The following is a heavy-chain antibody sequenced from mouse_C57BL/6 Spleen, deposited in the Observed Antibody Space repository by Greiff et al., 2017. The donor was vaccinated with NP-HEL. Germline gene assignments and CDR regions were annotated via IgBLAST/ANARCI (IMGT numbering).Heavy chain of an antibody. CDR2: INPNNGGT. Sequence: EVQLQQSGPELVKPGASVKISCKASGYTFTDYYMNWVKQSHGKSLEWIGDINPNNGGTSYNQKFKGKATLTVDKSSSTAYMELRSLTSEDSAVYYCARWIYYYGSGYWGQGTTLTVSS. J-gene: IGHJ2*01. D-gene: IGHD1-1*01. CDR1: GYTFTDYY. V-gene: IGHV1-26*01. CDR3: ARWIYYYGSGY.